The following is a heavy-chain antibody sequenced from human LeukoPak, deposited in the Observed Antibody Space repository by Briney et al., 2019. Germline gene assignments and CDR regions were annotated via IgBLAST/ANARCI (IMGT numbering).Heavy chain of an antibody. CDR1: GFTFSNAW. D-gene: IGHD3-16*01. Sequence: GGSLRLSCAASGFTFSNAWMSWVRQAPGKGLEWVALIPFDGRDKQYADSVKGRFTISKDNSKNTLYLQMNSLSGDDTSMYFCARAYGGLIDYWGQGTLVTVSS. CDR3: ARAYGGLIDY. J-gene: IGHJ4*02. CDR2: IPFDGRDK. V-gene: IGHV3-30*03.